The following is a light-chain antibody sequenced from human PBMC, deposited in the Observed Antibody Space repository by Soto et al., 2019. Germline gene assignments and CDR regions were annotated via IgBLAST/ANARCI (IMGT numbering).Light chain of an antibody. CDR1: SGSIDTNY. CDR2: EDN. J-gene: IGLJ2*01. CDR3: QSYDSSNHVV. V-gene: IGLV6-57*04. Sequence: NFMLTQPHSVSESPGKTATISCTRSSGSIDTNYVQWYQQRPGSAPTTVICEDNQRPSGVPDRFSGSIDSSSNSASLTISRLKTEDEADYYCQSYDSSNHVVFGGGTKLTVL.